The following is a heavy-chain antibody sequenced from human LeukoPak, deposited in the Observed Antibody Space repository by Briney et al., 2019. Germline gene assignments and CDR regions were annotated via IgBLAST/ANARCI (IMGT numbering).Heavy chain of an antibody. D-gene: IGHD6-19*01. Sequence: ASVKVSCKASGYTFTSYYMHWVRQAPGQGLEWMGIINPSGGGTFYAQKFQGRVTMTGDTSTSTVYMELSSLRSDDTAVYYCARDGEPAVPGGAYFYGMDVWGQGTTVTVSS. V-gene: IGHV1-46*01. CDR2: INPSGGGT. J-gene: IGHJ6*02. CDR1: GYTFTSYY. CDR3: ARDGEPAVPGGAYFYGMDV.